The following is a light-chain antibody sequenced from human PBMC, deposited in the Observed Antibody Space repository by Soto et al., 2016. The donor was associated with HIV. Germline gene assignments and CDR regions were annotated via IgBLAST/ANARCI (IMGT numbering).Light chain of an antibody. Sequence: DIQLTQSPSLLSAFVGDRVIITCRASQGIANYLAWYQQRPGMAPNLLIYAASSLQTGVPSRFSGSGSGTHFTLTINGLQPEDFATYYCQQLNSFPLTFGGRAKVDI. CDR1: QGIANY. V-gene: IGKV1-9*01. CDR3: QQLNSFPLT. J-gene: IGKJ4*01. CDR2: AAS.